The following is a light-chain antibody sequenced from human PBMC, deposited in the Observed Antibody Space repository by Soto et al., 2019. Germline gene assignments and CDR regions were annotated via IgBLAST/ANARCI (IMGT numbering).Light chain of an antibody. V-gene: IGKV1-9*01. CDR2: AAS. CDR3: QHLNSYPRARA. Sequence: DIQLTQSPSFLSASVGDRVNITCRASQGIRSFLAWYQQKVGQAPKLLIYAASTLESGVSLRYSGSGSGTEFTLTISSLQPEDFETYDCQHLNSYPRARAVGGGTKVDSK. J-gene: IGKJ4*01. CDR1: QGIRSF.